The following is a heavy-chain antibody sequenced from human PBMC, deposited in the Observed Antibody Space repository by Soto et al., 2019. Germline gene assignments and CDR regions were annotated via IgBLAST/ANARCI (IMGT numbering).Heavy chain of an antibody. CDR1: GGSISSGGYY. V-gene: IGHV4-31*03. D-gene: IGHD4-17*01. CDR3: ARDRYGDSYYYYYGMNV. Sequence: QVQLQESGPGLVKPSQTLSLTCTVSGGSISSGGYYWSWIRQHPGKGREWIGYIYYSGSTYYNPSLKSRVTISVDTSKNQFSLKLSSVTAADTAVYYCARDRYGDSYYYYYGMNVWGQGTTVTVSS. CDR2: IYYSGST. J-gene: IGHJ6*02.